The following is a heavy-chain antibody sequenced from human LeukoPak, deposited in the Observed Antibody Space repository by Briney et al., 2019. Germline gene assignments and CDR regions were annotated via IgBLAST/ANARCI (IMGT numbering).Heavy chain of an antibody. D-gene: IGHD1-1*01. J-gene: IGHJ4*02. CDR2: IYPGDSDT. CDR3: ARCGTIGTGGDY. CDR1: EYIFTTYW. V-gene: IGHV5-51*01. Sequence: GESLKISCRGSEYIFTTYWIDWGRQLPGKGLEWRGSIYPGDSDTRYSPSFQGQVTISADKSISTAYLQWGSLKASDSAMYYCARCGTIGTGGDYWGQGTLVTVSS.